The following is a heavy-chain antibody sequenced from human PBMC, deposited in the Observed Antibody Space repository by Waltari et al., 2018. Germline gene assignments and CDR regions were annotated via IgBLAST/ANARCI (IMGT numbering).Heavy chain of an antibody. CDR2: ISARGGTT. CDR1: GFHFRHYA. Sequence: EVQLLESGGGLVKPGGSLDLSCAASGFHFRHYAMSWVRPAPGKGLEWVSGISARGGTTYYADSVKGRFTISRDNSKNTLVLQMNSLRAEDTAVYYCGRGSSGWYQIDLWGQGTLVTVSS. J-gene: IGHJ5*02. D-gene: IGHD6-19*01. V-gene: IGHV3-23*01. CDR3: GRGSSGWYQIDL.